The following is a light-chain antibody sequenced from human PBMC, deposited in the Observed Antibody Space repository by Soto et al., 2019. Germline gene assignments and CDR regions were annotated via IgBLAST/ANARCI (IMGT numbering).Light chain of an antibody. Sequence: QSALTQPASVSGSPGQSLTISCTGSTSDVGGYNYVSWYQQHPGKAPKLIIYAVSNRPSGVSHRFSGSKSGNTASLTISGLQSEDEAHYYCSSYTSKTTLEVFGTGTKLTVL. V-gene: IGLV2-14*01. CDR2: AVS. CDR1: TSDVGGYNY. J-gene: IGLJ1*01. CDR3: SSYTSKTTLEV.